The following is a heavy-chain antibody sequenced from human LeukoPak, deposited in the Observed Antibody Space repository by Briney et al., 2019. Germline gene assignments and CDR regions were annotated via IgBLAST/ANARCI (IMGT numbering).Heavy chain of an antibody. Sequence: PSETLSLTCAVYGGSFSGYYWSWIRQPPGKGLEWIGDVNHSGSTNYNPSLKSRVTISVDTSKNQFSLKLSSVTAADTAVYYCAGGKAAGPFDFWGPGILVTVSS. CDR2: VNHSGST. V-gene: IGHV4-34*01. CDR3: AGGKAAGPFDF. CDR1: GGSFSGYY. J-gene: IGHJ4*02.